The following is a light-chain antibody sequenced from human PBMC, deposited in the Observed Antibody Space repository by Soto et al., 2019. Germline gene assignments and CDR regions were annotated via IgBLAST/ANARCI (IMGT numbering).Light chain of an antibody. Sequence: QSALTQPASVSGSPGQSITISCTGTSSDVGGYNYVSWYQQHPGKVPKLMIYDVSNRPSGVSNRFSGSKSGNTASLTISGLQAEDEAEYYCISYTSNSTPVVFGGGTKLTVL. V-gene: IGLV2-14*01. CDR3: ISYTSNSTPVV. J-gene: IGLJ2*01. CDR2: DVS. CDR1: SSDVGGYNY.